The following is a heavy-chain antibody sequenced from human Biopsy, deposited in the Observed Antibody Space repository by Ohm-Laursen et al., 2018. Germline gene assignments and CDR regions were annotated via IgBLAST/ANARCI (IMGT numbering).Heavy chain of an antibody. J-gene: IGHJ2*01. CDR3: ARDRGYYSDRTVPGYFDL. V-gene: IGHV4-59*01. Sequence: SETLSLTCTVSGGSISNYYWSWVRQPPGKGLEWIGYISYSGSTNYNPSLQSRVTISVDTSKNHFSLRLRSVTPADTAIYYCARDRGYYSDRTVPGYFDLWGRGTLVTVSS. CDR1: GGSISNYY. D-gene: IGHD3-22*01. CDR2: ISYSGST.